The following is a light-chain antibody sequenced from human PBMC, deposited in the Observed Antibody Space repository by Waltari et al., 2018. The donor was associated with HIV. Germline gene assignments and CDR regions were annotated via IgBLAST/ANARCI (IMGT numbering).Light chain of an antibody. CDR3: QSYDSSYWV. V-gene: IGLV6-57*03. Sequence: NFMLTEPHSVSESTGKTVTISCTRSRGSIASNEVQWYQQRPGSAPTTVIYEHNQSSSGVPDRFSGSIDSSSNSASLTISGLKTEDEADYYCQSYDSSYWVFGGGTKLAVL. J-gene: IGLJ3*02. CDR2: EHN. CDR1: RGSIASNE.